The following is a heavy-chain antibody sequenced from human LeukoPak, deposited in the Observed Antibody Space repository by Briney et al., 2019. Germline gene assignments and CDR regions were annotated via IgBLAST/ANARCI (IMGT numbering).Heavy chain of an antibody. CDR3: AQLRYYYFDY. Sequence: SETLSLTCTVSGGSISGGSYYWGWIRQPPGKGLEWIGSLYYSGSTYYNPSLKSRVTIFVDTSKNQFSLKLSSVTAADTSLYYCAQLRYYYFDYWGQGTLVTVSS. D-gene: IGHD5-18*01. J-gene: IGHJ4*02. CDR2: LYYSGST. CDR1: GGSISGGSYY. V-gene: IGHV4-39*01.